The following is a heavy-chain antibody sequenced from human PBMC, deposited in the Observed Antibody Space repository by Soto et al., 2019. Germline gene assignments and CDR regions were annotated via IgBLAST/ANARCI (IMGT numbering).Heavy chain of an antibody. Sequence: SETLSLTCAVSGGSISSGGYSWSWIRQPPGKGLEWIGYIYYAGSTNYNPSLNSRVTISVDRSKNQFSLTVTSVTAADTAVYYCARRIVATETLDYWGQGTLVTSPQ. CDR1: GGSISSGGYS. D-gene: IGHD5-12*01. J-gene: IGHJ4*02. V-gene: IGHV4-61*08. CDR3: ARRIVATETLDY. CDR2: IYYAGST.